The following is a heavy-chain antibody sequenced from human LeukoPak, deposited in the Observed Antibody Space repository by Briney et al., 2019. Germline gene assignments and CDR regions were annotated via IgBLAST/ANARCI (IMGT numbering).Heavy chain of an antibody. J-gene: IGHJ6*03. D-gene: IGHD2/OR15-2a*01. V-gene: IGHV5-51*01. CDR3: ARRREYRNYGYYYYYLDL. CDR1: GYSFSNYW. CDR2: LYPGGSET. Sequence: GESLKISCEASGYSFSNYWIAWVRQMPGKGLEWVGILYPGGSETKYSPSFQGHVTISADKSINTAYLQWNSLKASDSAMYYGARRREYRNYGYYYYYLDLWGKGTTVTVSS.